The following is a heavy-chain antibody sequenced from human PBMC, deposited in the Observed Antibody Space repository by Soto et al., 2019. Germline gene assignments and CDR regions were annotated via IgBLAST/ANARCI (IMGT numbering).Heavy chain of an antibody. Sequence: SETLSLTCTVSGGSISSGDYYWSWIRQPPGKGLEWIGYIYYSGSTYYNLSLKSRVTISVDTSKNQFSLKLSSVTAADTAAYYCARDCSGGSCSAPYYYYGMDVWGQGTTVTVSS. CDR2: IYYSGST. CDR3: ARDCSGGSCSAPYYYYGMDV. V-gene: IGHV4-30-4*01. J-gene: IGHJ6*02. D-gene: IGHD2-15*01. CDR1: GGSISSGDYY.